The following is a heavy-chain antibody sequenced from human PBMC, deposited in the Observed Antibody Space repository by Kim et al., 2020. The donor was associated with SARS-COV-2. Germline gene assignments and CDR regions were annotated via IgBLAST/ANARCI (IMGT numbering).Heavy chain of an antibody. V-gene: IGHV3-23*01. CDR3: EASDY. J-gene: IGHJ4*02. CDR2: ISDSGVRT. CDR1: GFTFSRYA. Sequence: GGSLRLSCPASGFTFSRYAMSWVRQAPGKGLEWVSTISDSGVRTHYADSVKGRFTISRDNSKSTLFLQMNSLRADDTAVYYCEASDYWGQGSLVTVSS.